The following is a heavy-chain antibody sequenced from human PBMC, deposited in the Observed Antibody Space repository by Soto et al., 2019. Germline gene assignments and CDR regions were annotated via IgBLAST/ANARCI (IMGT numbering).Heavy chain of an antibody. D-gene: IGHD2-15*01. CDR3: ACPSLYTPSDY. CDR1: GFTFSDYY. J-gene: IGHJ4*02. V-gene: IGHV3-11*01. CDR2: ISSSGSTI. Sequence: QVQLVESGGGLGKPGGSLRLSCAASGFTFSDYYMSWIRQAPGKGLEWVAYISSSGSTIYYAASVKGRFTISRDNAKNSLYLQMNSLRAEDTAVYYCACPSLYTPSDYWGQGTLVTVSS.